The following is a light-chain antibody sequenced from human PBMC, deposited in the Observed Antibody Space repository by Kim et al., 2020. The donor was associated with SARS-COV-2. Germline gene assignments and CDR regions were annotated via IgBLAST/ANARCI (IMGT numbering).Light chain of an antibody. Sequence: ASVGDRVTITLRASQDIINDLGWYQQNPGRAPKRLIYGASSLQSGVPSRFSGSGSGTEFTLTISSLQPEDFATYFCLQHNTYPITFGQGTRLEIK. V-gene: IGKV1-17*01. CDR2: GAS. CDR1: QDIIND. J-gene: IGKJ5*01. CDR3: LQHNTYPIT.